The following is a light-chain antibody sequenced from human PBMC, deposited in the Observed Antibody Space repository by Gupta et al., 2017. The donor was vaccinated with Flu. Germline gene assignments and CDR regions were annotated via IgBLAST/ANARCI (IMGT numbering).Light chain of an antibody. V-gene: IGKV1-39*01. CDR1: QTISSN. CDR3: QQSHATPFT. J-gene: IGKJ3*01. CDR2: GAS. Sequence: DVQMTQSPSSLSASVGDRVSITCRSSQTISSNLSWYQQKPGKAPRLLIYGASTLQSGVPSRFSAYGYGTDFTLTIKGLLPEDFAVYYCQQSHATPFTFGPGTRIEIK.